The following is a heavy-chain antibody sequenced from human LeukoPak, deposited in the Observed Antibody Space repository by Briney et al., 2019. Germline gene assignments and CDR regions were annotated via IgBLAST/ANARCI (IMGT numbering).Heavy chain of an antibody. D-gene: IGHD3-10*01. J-gene: IGHJ6*03. CDR1: GFTFSSYA. Sequence: PGGSLRLSCAASGFTFSSYAMSWVRQAPGKGLEWVSGISGSSGSTYYADSVKGRFTISRDNAKNSLYLQMNSLRAEDTALYYCARNSGAGYYFYMDVWGKGTAVTVSS. CDR3: ARNSGAGYYFYMDV. CDR2: ISGSSGST. V-gene: IGHV3-23*01.